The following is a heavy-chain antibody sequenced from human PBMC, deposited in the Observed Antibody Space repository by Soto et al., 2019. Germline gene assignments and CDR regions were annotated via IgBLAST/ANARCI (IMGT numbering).Heavy chain of an antibody. CDR2: IYHDEST. D-gene: IGHD3-22*01. Sequence: SETLSLTCAVSGGSINNSHWWSWVRQPPGKGLEWIGEIYHDESTNYNPSLKSRAIISIGKSKNRFSLKVTSVTAADTAVYYCARNREDGSGYSVRFDYWGLGTLVTVSS. V-gene: IGHV4-4*02. CDR3: ARNREDGSGYSVRFDY. J-gene: IGHJ4*02. CDR1: GGSINNSHW.